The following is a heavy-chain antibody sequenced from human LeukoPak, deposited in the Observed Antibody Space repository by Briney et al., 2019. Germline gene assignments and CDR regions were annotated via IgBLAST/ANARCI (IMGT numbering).Heavy chain of an antibody. V-gene: IGHV4-61*01. J-gene: IGHJ4*02. Sequence: SETLSLTCTVSAGSVSSTTYYWSWIRQPPRKRLERIGQLYHRRGTKHNPPLKSQVTTSLDTSKGQFSLNPSSVTAADTAVYYCARADYASGSPLFDYWGKGTLVTVSS. CDR1: AGSVSSTTYY. CDR2: LYHRRGT. CDR3: ARADYASGSPLFDY. D-gene: IGHD3-10*01.